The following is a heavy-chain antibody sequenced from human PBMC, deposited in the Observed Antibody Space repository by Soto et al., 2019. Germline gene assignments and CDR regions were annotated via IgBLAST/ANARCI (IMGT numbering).Heavy chain of an antibody. J-gene: IGHJ4*02. Sequence: ASVKVSCKASGGTFSSYAISWVRQAPGQGLEWMGGIIPIFGTANYAQKFQGRVTITADESTSTAYMELSSLRSEDTAVYYCARLRMGNYYFDYWGQGTLVTVSS. CDR1: GGTFSSYA. CDR3: ARLRMGNYYFDY. CDR2: IIPIFGTA. V-gene: IGHV1-69*13. D-gene: IGHD4-4*01.